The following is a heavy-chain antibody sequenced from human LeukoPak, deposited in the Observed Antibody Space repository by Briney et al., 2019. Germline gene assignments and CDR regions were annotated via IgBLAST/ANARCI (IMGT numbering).Heavy chain of an antibody. CDR2: IFWDNDK. V-gene: IGHV2-5*02. CDR1: GFSLPTRGMG. J-gene: IGHJ4*02. D-gene: IGHD1-26*01. Sequence: SGPTLVNPTQTLTLTCTFSGFSLPTRGMGVGWIRQPPGKALEWLALIFWDNDKRYSPSLKSRLTITKDTSKNQVVLTLTNMDPVDTATHYCAQRPAGWDRLNGFAYWGQGALVTVSS. CDR3: AQRPAGWDRLNGFAY.